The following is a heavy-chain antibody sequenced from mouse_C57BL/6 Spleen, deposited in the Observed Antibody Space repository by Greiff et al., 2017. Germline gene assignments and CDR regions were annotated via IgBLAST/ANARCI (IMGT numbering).Heavy chain of an antibody. CDR3: ARDGDLYWYFDV. J-gene: IGHJ1*03. V-gene: IGHV5-16*01. CDR1: GFPFSDYY. D-gene: IGHD3-3*01. CDR2: INYDGSST. Sequence: EVMLVESEGGLVQPGRSMKLSCTASGFPFSDYYMAWVRQVPEKGLEWVANINYDGSSTYYLASLKSRFIISRDNAKNILYLHMSSLKSEDTATYYCARDGDLYWYFDVWGTGTTVTVSS.